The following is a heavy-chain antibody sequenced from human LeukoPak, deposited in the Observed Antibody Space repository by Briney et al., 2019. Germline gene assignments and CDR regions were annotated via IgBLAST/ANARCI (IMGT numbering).Heavy chain of an antibody. CDR2: INPNSGCT. D-gene: IGHD3-3*01. CDR3: SRGGGTECLLVSFTY. J-gene: IGHJ4*02. V-gene: IGHV1-2*02. Sequence: SSVKVSCKASGYTFTGYFMHWVRQAPGQGLEWMGWINPNSGCTNYAQKFQGRVTMTGDTSIHTPYMALTSQRSDDTAVYYWSRGGGTECLLVSFTYWGQGTLVTVSS. CDR1: GYTFTGYF.